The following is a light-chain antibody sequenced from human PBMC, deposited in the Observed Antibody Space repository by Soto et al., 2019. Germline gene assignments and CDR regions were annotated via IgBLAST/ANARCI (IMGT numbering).Light chain of an antibody. Sequence: SVLTQPPSVSEAPRQRVTISCSGGSSNIGKNTVNWYQQLPGKAPKLLIYYDDVLPSGVSHRFSASKSGTSASLAISGLQSEDEAEYYCAAWDDSLNGVVFGGGTKLTVL. CDR3: AAWDDSLNGVV. CDR1: SSNIGKNT. V-gene: IGLV1-36*01. CDR2: YDD. J-gene: IGLJ2*01.